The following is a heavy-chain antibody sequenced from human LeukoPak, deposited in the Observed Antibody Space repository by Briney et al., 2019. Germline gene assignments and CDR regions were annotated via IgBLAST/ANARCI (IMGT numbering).Heavy chain of an antibody. V-gene: IGHV3-23*01. CDR2: IFPSGGEI. D-gene: IGHD5-18*01. J-gene: IGHJ5*02. Sequence: GGSLRLSCAASGFTFSTFAMLLVRQPRGKGLEWVSSIFPSGGEIHYADSVRGRFTISRDNSKSTLSLQMNSLRAEDTAIYYCATYRQVMLPFEAWGQGTLVTVSS. CDR1: GFTFSTFA. CDR3: ATYRQVMLPFEA.